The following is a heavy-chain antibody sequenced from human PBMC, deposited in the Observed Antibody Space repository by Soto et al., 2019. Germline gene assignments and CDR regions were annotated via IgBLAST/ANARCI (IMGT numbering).Heavy chain of an antibody. CDR3: AKDGTSGYDYIWGSYRPFWYFDY. J-gene: IGHJ4*02. CDR1: GFTFSSYA. CDR2: ISGSGGST. V-gene: IGHV3-23*01. D-gene: IGHD3-16*02. Sequence: GGSLRLSCAASGFTFSSYAMSWVRQAPGKGLEWVSAISGSGGSTYYADSVKGRFTISRDNSKNTLYLQMNSLRAEEPAVYYCAKDGTSGYDYIWGSYRPFWYFDYWGQGTLVTVSS.